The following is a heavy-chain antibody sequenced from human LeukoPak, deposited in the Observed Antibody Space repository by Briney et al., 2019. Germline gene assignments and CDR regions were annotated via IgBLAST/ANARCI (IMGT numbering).Heavy chain of an antibody. CDR3: ARGGSAAKYYFDS. Sequence: SETLSLTCTVSGDSFSSYFWSWIRQPAGKGLEWIGRMYTSGITNPNPSLKSRVTMSVDTSKNQFSLNLTSVTAADTAVYYCARGGSAAKYYFDSWGQGTLVTVSS. D-gene: IGHD6-13*01. CDR1: GDSFSSYF. CDR2: MYTSGIT. J-gene: IGHJ4*02. V-gene: IGHV4-4*07.